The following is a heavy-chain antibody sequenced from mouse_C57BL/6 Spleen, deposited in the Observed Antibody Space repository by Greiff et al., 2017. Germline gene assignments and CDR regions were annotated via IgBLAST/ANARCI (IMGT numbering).Heavy chain of an antibody. J-gene: IGHJ4*01. D-gene: IGHD3-2*02. CDR2: ILPGSGST. CDR1: GYTFTGYW. V-gene: IGHV1-9*01. Sequence: VQLQQSGAELMKPGASVKLSCKATGYTFTGYWIEWVKQRPGHGLEWIGEILPGSGSTNYTEKFKGKATFTADTSSNTAYMQLSSLTTEDSAIYYCARWRQLRLGYAMDYWGQGTSVTVSS. CDR3: ARWRQLRLGYAMDY.